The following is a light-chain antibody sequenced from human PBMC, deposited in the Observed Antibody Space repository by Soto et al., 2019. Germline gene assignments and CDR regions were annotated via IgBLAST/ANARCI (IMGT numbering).Light chain of an antibody. Sequence: SYELTQPPSVSVAPGQTARITCGGTNIGSKSVHWYQQKPGQAPVVVVYDDSDRPSGIPERFSGSNSGNTATLSISTVEAGDEAAYYCQVWDGTGDHPGVLFGGGTKVTVL. CDR1: NIGSKS. V-gene: IGLV3-21*02. CDR2: DDS. J-gene: IGLJ2*01. CDR3: QVWDGTGDHPGVL.